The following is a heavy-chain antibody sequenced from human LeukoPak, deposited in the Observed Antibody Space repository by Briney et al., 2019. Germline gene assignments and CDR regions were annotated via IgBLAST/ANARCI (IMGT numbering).Heavy chain of an antibody. CDR1: GYTFTGYY. J-gene: IGHJ3*02. CDR2: INPNSGGT. Sequence: GASVKVSCKASGYTFTGYYMHWVRQAPGQGLEWMGWINPNSGGTNYAQKFQGRVTMTRDTSISTAYMELSRLRSDDTAAYYCARDYDRAGNAFDIWGQGTMVTVSS. CDR3: ARDYDRAGNAFDI. V-gene: IGHV1-2*02. D-gene: IGHD3-22*01.